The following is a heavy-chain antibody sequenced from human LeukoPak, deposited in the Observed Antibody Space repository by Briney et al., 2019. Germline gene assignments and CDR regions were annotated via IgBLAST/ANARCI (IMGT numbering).Heavy chain of an antibody. CDR2: IHYSGST. Sequence: PSETLSLTCSVSGGSISSYYWNWIRQPPGKGLEWIGNIHYSGSTNYNPSLKSRVTISVDTSKNQFSLKLSSVIAADTAVYYCAKSGNIYYMDVWGKGTTVTVSS. CDR3: AKSGNIYYMDV. V-gene: IGHV4-59*01. D-gene: IGHD3-3*01. J-gene: IGHJ6*03. CDR1: GGSISSYY.